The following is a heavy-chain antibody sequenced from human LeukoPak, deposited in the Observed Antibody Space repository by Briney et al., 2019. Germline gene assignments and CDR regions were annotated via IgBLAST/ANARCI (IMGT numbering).Heavy chain of an antibody. V-gene: IGHV3-30*18. J-gene: IGHJ4*02. D-gene: IGHD6-19*01. CDR2: ISYDGSNK. Sequence: GGSLRLSCVASGFTFSSYGMHWVRQAPGKGLEGVAVISYDGSNKYYADSVKGRFTISRDNSKNTLYLQMNSLRAEDTAVYYCAKGRDWQWLYYFDYWGQGTLVTVSS. CDR1: GFTFSSYG. CDR3: AKGRDWQWLYYFDY.